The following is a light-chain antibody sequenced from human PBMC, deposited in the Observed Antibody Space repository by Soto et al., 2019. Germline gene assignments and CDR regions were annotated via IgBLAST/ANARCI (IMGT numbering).Light chain of an antibody. CDR1: SSDVGGYDF. J-gene: IGLJ2*01. CDR3: CSYAGSYTLL. CDR2: DVS. Sequence: QSALTQPASVSGSPGQSITISCTGTSSDVGGYDFVSWYQHHPGKAPRLMIYDVSHRPSGVSDRFSASKSGNTASLTISGLLAEDEADYYCCSYAGSYTLLFGGGTKLTVL. V-gene: IGLV2-14*03.